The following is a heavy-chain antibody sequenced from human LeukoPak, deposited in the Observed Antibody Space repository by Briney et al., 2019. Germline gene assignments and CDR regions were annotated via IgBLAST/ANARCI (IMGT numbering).Heavy chain of an antibody. V-gene: IGHV3-23*01. CDR2: ISGSGGST. CDR1: GFTFSSYA. Sequence: GGSLRLSCAASGFTFSSYAMSRVRQAPGKGLEWVSAISGSGGSTYYADSVKGRFTISRDNSKNTLYLQMNSLRAEDTAVYYCAKDPLWSGYYTHFPDYWGQGTLVTVSS. CDR3: AKDPLWSGYYTHFPDY. D-gene: IGHD3-3*01. J-gene: IGHJ4*02.